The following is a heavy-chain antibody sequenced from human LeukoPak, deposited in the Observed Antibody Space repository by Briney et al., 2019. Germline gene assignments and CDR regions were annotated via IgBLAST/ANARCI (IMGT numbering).Heavy chain of an antibody. J-gene: IGHJ6*03. CDR2: IYTSGST. D-gene: IGHD3-3*01. V-gene: IGHV4-4*07. Sequence: SETLSLTRTVSGGSISSYYWSWIRQPAGKGLEWIGRIYTSGSTNYNPSLKSRVTMSVDTSKNQFSLKLSSVTAADTAVYYCARDPLNDFWSGYYNGPYYYYYMDVWGKGTTVTVSS. CDR3: ARDPLNDFWSGYYNGPYYYYYMDV. CDR1: GGSISSYY.